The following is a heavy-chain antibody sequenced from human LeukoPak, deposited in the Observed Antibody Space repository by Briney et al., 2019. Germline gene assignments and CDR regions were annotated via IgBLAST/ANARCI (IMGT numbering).Heavy chain of an antibody. CDR1: GGSISSGGYY. D-gene: IGHD3-10*01. CDR3: ARGGNIYYGSGSLQGIDY. J-gene: IGHJ4*02. CDR2: INHSGST. Sequence: SETLSLTCTVSGGSISSGGYYWSWIRQPPGKGLEWIGEINHSGSTNYNPSLKSRVTISVDTSKNQFSLKLSSVTAADTAVYYCARGGNIYYGSGSLQGIDYWGQGTLVTVSS. V-gene: IGHV4-39*07.